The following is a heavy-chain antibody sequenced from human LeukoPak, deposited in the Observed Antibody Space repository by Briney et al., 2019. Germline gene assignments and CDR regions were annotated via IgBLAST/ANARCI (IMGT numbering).Heavy chain of an antibody. CDR2: ISGGYTAAT. J-gene: IGHJ5*02. CDR3: AKARDAYNYYWFDP. D-gene: IGHD5-24*01. Sequence: GGSLRLSCAASGFTFSSYAMSWVRQAPGKGLEWVSAISGGYTAATDYADSVKGRFTISRDNYDNTLYLEMNSLRAEDTALYYCAKARDAYNYYWFDPWGQGTLVTVSS. CDR1: GFTFSSYA. V-gene: IGHV3-23*01.